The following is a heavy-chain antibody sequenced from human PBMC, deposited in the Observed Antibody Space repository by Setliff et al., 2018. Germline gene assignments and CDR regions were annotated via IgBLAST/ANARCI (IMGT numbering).Heavy chain of an antibody. Sequence: SVKVSCKTSGYSFTNYFIHWVRQAPGQGLEWMGVIDPSGDTTSFAQRFQGRVSLTSDTSTTTIYMELSSLRSEDTAIYYCARGAWFGALTIGGWIDPWGQGTLVTVSA. V-gene: IGHV1-46*01. J-gene: IGHJ5*02. CDR3: ARGAWFGALTIGGWIDP. CDR2: IDPSGDTT. D-gene: IGHD3-10*01. CDR1: GYSFTNYF.